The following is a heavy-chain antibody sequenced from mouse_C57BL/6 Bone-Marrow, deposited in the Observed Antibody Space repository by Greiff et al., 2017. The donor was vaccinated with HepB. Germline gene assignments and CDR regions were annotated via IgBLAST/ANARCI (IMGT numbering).Heavy chain of an antibody. CDR1: GFTFSSYA. CDR2: ISDGGSYT. V-gene: IGHV5-4*01. CDR3: ARASLAMDY. Sequence: DVQLVESGGGLVKPGGSLKLSCAASGFTFSSYAMSWVRQTPEKRLEWVATISDGGSYTYYPDNVKGRFTISRDNAKNNLYLQMSHLKSEDTAMYYCARASLAMDYWGQGTSVTVSS. D-gene: IGHD3-1*01. J-gene: IGHJ4*01.